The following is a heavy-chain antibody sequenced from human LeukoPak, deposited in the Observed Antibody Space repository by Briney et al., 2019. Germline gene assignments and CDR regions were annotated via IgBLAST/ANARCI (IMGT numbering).Heavy chain of an antibody. Sequence: ASVKVSCKASGYTFTSYGTSWVRQAPGQGLEWMGWISAYNGNTNYAQKLQGRVTMTTDASTSTAYMELRSLRSDDTAVYYCARGGLLRYSSSWTPFDYWGQGTLVTVSS. CDR1: GYTFTSYG. D-gene: IGHD6-13*01. J-gene: IGHJ4*02. CDR3: ARGGLLRYSSSWTPFDY. CDR2: ISAYNGNT. V-gene: IGHV1-18*01.